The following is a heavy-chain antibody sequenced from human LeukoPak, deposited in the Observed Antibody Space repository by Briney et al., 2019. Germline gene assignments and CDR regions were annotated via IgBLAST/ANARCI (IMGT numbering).Heavy chain of an antibody. Sequence: SQTLSLTGDISGDRVSSNSAAWNWIRQSPSRGLEWLGRTYYRSKWYNDFAASVKGRITVNADTSKNQLSLHLNSVTPEDTAVYYCAAAAYGSGSASFDYWGQGTPVTVSS. CDR3: AAAAYGSGSASFDY. D-gene: IGHD3-10*01. CDR2: TYYRSKWYN. V-gene: IGHV6-1*01. CDR1: GDRVSSNSAA. J-gene: IGHJ4*02.